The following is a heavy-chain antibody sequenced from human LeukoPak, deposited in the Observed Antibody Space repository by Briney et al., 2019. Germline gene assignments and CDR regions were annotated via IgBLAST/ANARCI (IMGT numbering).Heavy chain of an antibody. CDR1: GFTFSTYS. CDR2: IGGSGTTI. V-gene: IGHV3-48*01. J-gene: IGHJ4*02. CDR3: ARDFYGSGIYFDY. D-gene: IGHD3-10*01. Sequence: GGSLRLSCAASGFTFSTYSMNWVRQAPGKGLEWISHIGGSGTTIYYADSVKGRFTISRDNAKKLLYLQMSNLRAEDTAVYYCARDFYGSGIYFDYWGQGTLVTVSS.